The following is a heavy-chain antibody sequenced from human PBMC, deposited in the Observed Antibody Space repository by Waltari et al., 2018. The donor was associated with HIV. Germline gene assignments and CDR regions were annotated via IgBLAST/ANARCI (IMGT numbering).Heavy chain of an antibody. CDR3: SRPSGPLHSYGMDV. V-gene: IGHV3-49*05. CDR1: GFTFGDYG. CDR2: ITSEAYGGTA. D-gene: IGHD1-26*01. J-gene: IGHJ6*02. Sequence: EVHLMESGGGLVKPGRSLRLSCRGSGFTFGDYGRGWFRQAPGKGLEWVGFITSEAYGGTAEYAASVTGRFTISREDSKSTAYMRMNRLESEDTGVYFCSRPSGPLHSYGMDVWGQGTTVIVSS.